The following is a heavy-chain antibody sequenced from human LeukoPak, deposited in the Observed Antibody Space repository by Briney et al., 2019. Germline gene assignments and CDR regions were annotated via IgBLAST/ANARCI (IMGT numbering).Heavy chain of an antibody. J-gene: IGHJ6*02. D-gene: IGHD6-19*01. CDR3: AKGIAVAGYYYYYGMDV. V-gene: IGHV3-23*01. CDR1: GFTFSSYA. Sequence: GGSLRLSCAASGFTFSSYAMSWVRQAPGKGLEWVSAISGSGGSTYYADSVKGRFTISRDNAKNSLYPQMNSLRAEDTALYYCAKGIAVAGYYYYYGMDVWGQGTTVTVSS. CDR2: ISGSGGST.